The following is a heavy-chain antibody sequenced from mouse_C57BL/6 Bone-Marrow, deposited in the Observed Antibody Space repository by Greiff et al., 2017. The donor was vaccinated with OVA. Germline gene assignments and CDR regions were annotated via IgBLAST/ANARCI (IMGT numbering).Heavy chain of an antibody. V-gene: IGHV5-12*01. CDR1: GFTFSDYY. D-gene: IGHD2-3*01. CDR3: ASWLLRGMDY. Sequence: EVMLVESGGGLVKPGGSLKLSCAASGFTFSDYYMYWVRQTPEKRLEWVAYISNGGGSIYYPDTVKGRFTISRDNAKNTLYLQMSRLKSEDTAMYYCASWLLRGMDYWGQGTSVTVSS. CDR2: ISNGGGSI. J-gene: IGHJ4*01.